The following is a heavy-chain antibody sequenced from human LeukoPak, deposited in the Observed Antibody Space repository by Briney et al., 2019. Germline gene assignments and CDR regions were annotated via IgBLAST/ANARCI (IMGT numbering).Heavy chain of an antibody. CDR3: ARAGSETATSFDP. CDR2: INPNSGGT. D-gene: IGHD1-26*01. J-gene: IGHJ5*02. Sequence: ASVKVSCKASGYTFTGYYMHWVRQAPGQGVEWMGWINPNSGGTNYAQKFQGRVTMTRDTSISTAYMELSRLRSDDTAVFYCARAGSETATSFDPWAQGTLVSVSS. CDR1: GYTFTGYY. V-gene: IGHV1-2*02.